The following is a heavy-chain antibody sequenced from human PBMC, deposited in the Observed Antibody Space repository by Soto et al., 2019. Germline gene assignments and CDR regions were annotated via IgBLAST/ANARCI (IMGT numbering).Heavy chain of an antibody. J-gene: IGHJ4*01. Sequence: GKALEWLALIYWDDDKRYSPSLKSRLTITKDTSKNQVVLTMTNMDPVDSAIYHCADRRYGVCVLFDYLGNRTPVPVSS. V-gene: IGHV2-5*02. CDR2: IYWDDDK. D-gene: IGHD4-17*01. CDR3: ADRRYGVCVLFDY.